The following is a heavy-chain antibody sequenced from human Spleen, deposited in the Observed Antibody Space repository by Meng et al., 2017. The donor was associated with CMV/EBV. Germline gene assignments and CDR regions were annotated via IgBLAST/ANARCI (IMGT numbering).Heavy chain of an antibody. CDR3: AKGSGYNPFDH. J-gene: IGHJ4*02. CDR2: IYSGERT. Sequence: GESLKISCAASGFTVRNYYMSWVRQAPGKGLEWVSLIYSGERTYYADSVKGRFTISRDNSRNTLFLQMNSLRAEDTAIYYCAKGSGYNPFDHWGQGTLVTVSS. D-gene: IGHD1-14*01. V-gene: IGHV3-53*01. CDR1: GFTVRNYY.